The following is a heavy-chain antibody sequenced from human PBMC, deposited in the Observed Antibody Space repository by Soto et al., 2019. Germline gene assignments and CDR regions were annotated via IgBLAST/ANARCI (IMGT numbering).Heavy chain of an antibody. V-gene: IGHV3-20*04. D-gene: IGHD3-9*01. CDR1: GFTFDDYG. Sequence: GGSLRLSCAASGFTFDDYGMNWVRQAPGKGLEWVSGINRNGGSLGYADSVKGRFTISTDNVKNSLYLQMNSLRAEDTALYYCVRVGGTGYYAGSVYWGQGTQVTVSS. J-gene: IGHJ4*02. CDR3: VRVGGTGYYAGSVY. CDR2: INRNGGSL.